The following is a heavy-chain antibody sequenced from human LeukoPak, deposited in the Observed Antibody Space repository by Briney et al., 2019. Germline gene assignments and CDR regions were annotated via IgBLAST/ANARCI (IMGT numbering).Heavy chain of an antibody. CDR3: ARERGYDFWSGPTVVH. V-gene: IGHV3-7*01. CDR1: GFTFSSYW. CDR2: IKQDGSEK. Sequence: GGSLRLSCAASGFTFSSYWMSWVRQAPGKGLEWVANIKQDGSEKYYVDSVKGRFTISRDNAKNSLYLQMNSLRAEDTAVYYCARERGYDFWSGPTVVHWGQGTLVTVSS. D-gene: IGHD3-3*01. J-gene: IGHJ4*02.